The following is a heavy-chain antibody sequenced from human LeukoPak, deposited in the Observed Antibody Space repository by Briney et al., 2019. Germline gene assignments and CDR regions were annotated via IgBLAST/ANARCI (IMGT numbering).Heavy chain of an antibody. CDR1: GFTFDDYD. D-gene: IGHD6-13*01. CDR3: AKGRGAAAGIVDY. V-gene: IGHV3-9*01. Sequence: GGSLRLSCAASGFTFDDYDMHWVRQAPGKGLEWVSGISWNSIVYADSVKGRFTISRDNAKNSLYLQVNSLRTEDTAVYYCAKGRGAAAGIVDYWGQGTLVTVSS. CDR2: ISWNSI. J-gene: IGHJ4*02.